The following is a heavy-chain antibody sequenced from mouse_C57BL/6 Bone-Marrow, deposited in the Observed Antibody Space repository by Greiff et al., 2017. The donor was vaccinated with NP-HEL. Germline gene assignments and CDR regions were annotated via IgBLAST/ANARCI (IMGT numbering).Heavy chain of an antibody. V-gene: IGHV1-80*01. CDR2: IYPGDGDT. Sequence: QVQLQQSGAELVKPGASVKISCKASGYAFSSYWMNWVKQRPGKGLEWIGQIYPGDGDTNYNGKFEGKATLTADKSSSTAYMQLSSLTSEDSAVYFCARNGKPTYCTYYYAMDYWGQGTSVTVSS. D-gene: IGHD5-5*01. J-gene: IGHJ4*01. CDR3: ARNGKPTYCTYYYAMDY. CDR1: GYAFSSYW.